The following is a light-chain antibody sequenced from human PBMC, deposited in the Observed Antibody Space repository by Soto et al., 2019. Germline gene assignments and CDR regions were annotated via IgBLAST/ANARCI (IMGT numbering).Light chain of an antibody. CDR2: AAS. J-gene: IGKJ1*01. Sequence: IQMTQSPSSLSASVGDRVTITCRASQSISTYLNWYQQKSGSAPQLLVFAASKLQSGVPLRFRGSGSGTTFTLTIISLQRDDFATYYCQQSYNTLSWTFGQGTKVDIK. CDR3: QQSYNTLSWT. V-gene: IGKV1-39*01. CDR1: QSISTY.